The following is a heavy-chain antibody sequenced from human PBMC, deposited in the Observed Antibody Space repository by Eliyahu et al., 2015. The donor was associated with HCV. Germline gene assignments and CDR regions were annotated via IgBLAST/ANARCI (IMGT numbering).Heavy chain of an antibody. CDR2: LSSSGGTT. V-gene: IGHV3-11*01. D-gene: IGHD1-14*01. J-gene: IGHJ6*02. CDR3: ARDTPVFDRMDV. Sequence: QAQLVASGGGLVEPGGSLRLSCAASGFPFGNYYMSWIRQAPGKGLEWLASLSSSGGTTHYIDSVRGRFIISRDNTKNLVLLQMSGLTTDDTAVYYCARDTPVFDRMDVWGQGTTVTVS. CDR1: GFPFGNYY.